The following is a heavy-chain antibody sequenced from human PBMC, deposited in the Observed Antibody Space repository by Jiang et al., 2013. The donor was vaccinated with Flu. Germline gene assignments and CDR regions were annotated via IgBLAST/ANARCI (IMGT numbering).Heavy chain of an antibody. D-gene: IGHD6-19*01. J-gene: IGHJ4*02. Sequence: GSGLVKPSETLSLTCTVSGGPIRTSNFYWGWIRQPPGKGLEWLGTIYYNGATQYNPFLRSRVTVSIDTSKNQFSLKLNSVTAADTAVYYCARVGYSTGWGFFDFWGQGTLVTASS. CDR3: ARVGYSTGWGFFDF. CDR2: IYYNGAT. V-gene: IGHV4-39*07. CDR1: GGPIRTSNFY.